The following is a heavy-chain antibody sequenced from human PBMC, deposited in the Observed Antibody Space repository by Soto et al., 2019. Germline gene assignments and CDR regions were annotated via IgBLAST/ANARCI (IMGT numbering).Heavy chain of an antibody. V-gene: IGHV3-30*18. Sequence: QVQLVESGGGVVQPGRSLRLSCAASGFTFSSYGMHWVRQAPGKGLEWVAVISYDGSNKYYADSVKGRFTISRDNSKSTLYLQMNSLRAEDTAVYYCAKEGQGWGFDYWGQGTLVTVSS. CDR1: GFTFSSYG. D-gene: IGHD2-15*01. CDR2: ISYDGSNK. CDR3: AKEGQGWGFDY. J-gene: IGHJ4*02.